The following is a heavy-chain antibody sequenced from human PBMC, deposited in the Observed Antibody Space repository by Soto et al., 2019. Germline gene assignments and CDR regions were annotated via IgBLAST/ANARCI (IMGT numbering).Heavy chain of an antibody. CDR1: GDSISSYD. CDR2: MYYGRST. D-gene: IGHD3-22*01. V-gene: IGHV4-59*01. Sequence: PSETLSLTCAVSGDSISSYDCMWILQPTEKGLESIGYMYYGRSTNYNPSLKSRVTLSVDTSTNQCSLTLSSMTALDTAVYYCALRSMAVVPEYWGPGTLVTVPQ. J-gene: IGHJ4*02. CDR3: ALRSMAVVPEY.